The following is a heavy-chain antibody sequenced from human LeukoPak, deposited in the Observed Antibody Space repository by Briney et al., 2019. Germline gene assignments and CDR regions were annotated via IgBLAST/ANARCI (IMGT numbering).Heavy chain of an antibody. CDR1: GFTFDDYA. J-gene: IGHJ6*03. CDR2: ISWNSGSI. V-gene: IGHV3-9*01. D-gene: IGHD6-19*01. Sequence: GRSLRLSCAASGFTFDDYAMHWVRQAPGKGLEWVSGISWNSGSIGYADSVKGRFTISRDNAKNSLYLQLNSLRAEDTAVYYCAKGGYSSLMDVWGKGTTVTVSS. CDR3: AKGGYSSLMDV.